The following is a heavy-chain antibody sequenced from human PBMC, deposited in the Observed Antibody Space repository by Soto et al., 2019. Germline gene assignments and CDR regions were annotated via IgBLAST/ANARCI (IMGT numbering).Heavy chain of an antibody. D-gene: IGHD3-3*01. CDR1: GYTFTGYY. CDR3: ARADPLRFRILFDY. Sequence: ASVKVSCKASGYTFTGYYMHWVRQAPGQGLEWMGWINPNSGGTNYAQKFQGWVTMTRDTSISTAYMELSRLRSDDTAVYYCARADPLRFRILFDYWGQGTLVTVSS. J-gene: IGHJ4*02. CDR2: INPNSGGT. V-gene: IGHV1-2*04.